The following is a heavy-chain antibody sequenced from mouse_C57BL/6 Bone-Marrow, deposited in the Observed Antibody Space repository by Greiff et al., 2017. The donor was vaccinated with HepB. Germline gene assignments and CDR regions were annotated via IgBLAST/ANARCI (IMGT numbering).Heavy chain of an antibody. CDR1: GFTFSSYA. CDR3: TRDSYYNGYAMDY. D-gene: IGHD2-10*01. Sequence: VQRVQSGEGLVKPGGSLKLSCAASGFTFSSYAMSWVRQTPEKRLEWVAYISSGGDYIYYADTVKGRITISRDNARNTLYLQMSSLKSEDTAMYYCTRDSYYNGYAMDYWGQGTSVTVSS. CDR2: ISSGGDYI. V-gene: IGHV5-9-1*02. J-gene: IGHJ4*01.